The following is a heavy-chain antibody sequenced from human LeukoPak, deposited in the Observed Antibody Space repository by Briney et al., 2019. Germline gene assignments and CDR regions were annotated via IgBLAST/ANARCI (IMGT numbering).Heavy chain of an antibody. CDR1: GFTFSNYW. CDR3: AGDFGESS. V-gene: IGHV3-7*04. D-gene: IGHD3-10*01. Sequence: PGGSLRLSCAASGFTFSNYWMTWVSQGPGEGLEWVANIKQDGSDKNYVHSVKGRFTISRDNAKNSLYLQMNSLRAEDTAVYYCAGDFGESSWGQGTLVTVSS. J-gene: IGHJ5*02. CDR2: IKQDGSDK.